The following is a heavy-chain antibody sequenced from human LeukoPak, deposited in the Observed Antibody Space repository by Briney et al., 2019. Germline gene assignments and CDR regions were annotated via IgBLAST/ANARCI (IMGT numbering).Heavy chain of an antibody. J-gene: IGHJ4*02. CDR3: ARDWFHAIDY. D-gene: IGHD2/OR15-2a*01. CDR2: IRGDGSDA. Sequence: GGSLRLSCAASGFIFSSYSMNWVRQAPGKGLVWVSRIRGDGSDARYAESVKGRFTISRDNAKNTLYLQMNSLRDEDTAVYYCARDWFHAIDYWGQGTLVTVSS. V-gene: IGHV3-74*01. CDR1: GFIFSSYS.